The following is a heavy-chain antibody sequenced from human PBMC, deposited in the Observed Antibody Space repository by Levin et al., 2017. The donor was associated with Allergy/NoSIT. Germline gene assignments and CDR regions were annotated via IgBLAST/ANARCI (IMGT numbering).Heavy chain of an antibody. Sequence: LSLTCAASGFTFSNAWMSWVRQAPGKGLEWVGRIKSKTDGGTTDYAAPVKGRFTISRDDSKNTLYLQMNSLKTEDTAVYYCTTDFGLDAYFDYWGQGTLVTVSS. V-gene: IGHV3-15*01. CDR3: TTDFGLDAYFDY. D-gene: IGHD2-2*03. J-gene: IGHJ4*02. CDR1: GFTFSNAW. CDR2: IKSKTDGGTT.